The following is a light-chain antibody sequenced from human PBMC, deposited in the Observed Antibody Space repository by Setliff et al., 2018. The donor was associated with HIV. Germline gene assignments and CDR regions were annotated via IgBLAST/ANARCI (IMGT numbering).Light chain of an antibody. CDR2: DVR. V-gene: IGLV2-23*02. Sequence: QSVLTQPASVSGSAGQSITISCTGSSSDIGSYNLVSWYQHHPGKAPKLMIYDVRKRPSGASDRFSGSKSDNTASLTISGLQAEDEAHYYCCSYAGSGTVIFGGGTKVTVL. J-gene: IGLJ2*01. CDR3: CSYAGSGTVI. CDR1: SSDIGSYNL.